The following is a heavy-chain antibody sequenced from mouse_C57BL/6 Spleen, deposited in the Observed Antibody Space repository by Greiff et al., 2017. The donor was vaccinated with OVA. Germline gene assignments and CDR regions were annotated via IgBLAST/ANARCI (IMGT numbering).Heavy chain of an antibody. CDR1: GFTFSDYG. Sequence: EVKLVESGGGLVQPGGSLKLSCAASGFTFSDYGMAWVRQAPRKGPEWVAFISNLAYSIYYADTVTGRFTISRENAKNTLYLEMSSLRSEDTAMYYCARHGDYGSSLYFDYWGQGTTLTVSS. CDR2: ISNLAYSI. J-gene: IGHJ2*01. D-gene: IGHD1-1*01. V-gene: IGHV5-15*01. CDR3: ARHGDYGSSLYFDY.